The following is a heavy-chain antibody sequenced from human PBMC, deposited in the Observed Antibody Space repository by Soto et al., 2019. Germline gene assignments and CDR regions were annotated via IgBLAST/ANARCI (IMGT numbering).Heavy chain of an antibody. J-gene: IGHJ4*02. CDR1: GGSISSSSYY. V-gene: IGHV4-39*01. CDR2: IYYSAST. D-gene: IGHD3-22*01. CDR3: MLGSGWKDFDY. Sequence: LSLTCTVSGGSISSSSYYWGWIRQPPGKGLEWIGSIYYSASTYYNPSLKSRVTISVDTSKNQFSLKLSSVTAADTAVYYCMLGSGWKDFDYWGQGTLVTVSS.